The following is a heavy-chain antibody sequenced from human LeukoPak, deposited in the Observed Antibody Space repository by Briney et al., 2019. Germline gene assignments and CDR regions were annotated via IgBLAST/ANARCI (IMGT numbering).Heavy chain of an antibody. J-gene: IGHJ4*02. CDR2: ISYDGSNK. CDR3: AKVSGGSGWYDFDY. Sequence: PGRSLRLSCAASGFTFSSYGMHWVRQAPGKGLEWVAVISYDGSNKYYADSVKGRFTISRDNSKNTLYLQMNSLRAEDTAVYYCAKVSGGSGWYDFDYWGQGTLVTVSS. D-gene: IGHD6-19*01. V-gene: IGHV3-30*18. CDR1: GFTFSSYG.